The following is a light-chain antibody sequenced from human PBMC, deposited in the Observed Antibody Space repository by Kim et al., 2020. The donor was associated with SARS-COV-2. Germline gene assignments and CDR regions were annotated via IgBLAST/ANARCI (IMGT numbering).Light chain of an antibody. CDR1: RTIYSY. J-gene: IGKJ4*01. CDR3: QQNSETPLT. Sequence: QMIQSPSSLSASVGDRVTITCRTSRTIYSYLNWYQQKPGKAPKLLIYTASSLQSGVPSRFSGSGSGTDFTLTISSLQPGDVATYYCQQNSETPLTFGGGTKVDIK. V-gene: IGKV1-39*01. CDR2: TAS.